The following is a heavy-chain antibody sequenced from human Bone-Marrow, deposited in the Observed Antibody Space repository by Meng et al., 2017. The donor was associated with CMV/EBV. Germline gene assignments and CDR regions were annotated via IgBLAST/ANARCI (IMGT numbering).Heavy chain of an antibody. D-gene: IGHD6-13*01. J-gene: IGHJ4*02. CDR2: IYYSGST. CDR1: GGSFSGYY. V-gene: IGHV4-34*01. Sequence: GSLRLSCAVYGGSFSGYYWSWIRQPPGKGLEWIGSIYYSGSTYYNPSLKSRVTISVDTSKNQFSLKLSSVTAADTAVYYCARGGQLANYWGQGPLVTVYS. CDR3: ARGGQLANY.